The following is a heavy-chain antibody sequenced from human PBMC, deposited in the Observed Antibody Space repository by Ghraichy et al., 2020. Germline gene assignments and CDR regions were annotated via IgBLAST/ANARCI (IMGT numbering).Heavy chain of an antibody. Sequence: SETLSLTCTVSGGSISSSSYYWGWIRQPPGKGLEWIGSIYYSGSTYYNPSLKSRVTISVDTSKNQFSLKLSSVTAADTAVYYCARRGGYCSGGSCYGRDWYFDLWGRGTLVTVSS. CDR3: ARRGGYCSGGSCYGRDWYFDL. D-gene: IGHD2-15*01. V-gene: IGHV4-39*01. J-gene: IGHJ2*01. CDR2: IYYSGST. CDR1: GGSISSSSYY.